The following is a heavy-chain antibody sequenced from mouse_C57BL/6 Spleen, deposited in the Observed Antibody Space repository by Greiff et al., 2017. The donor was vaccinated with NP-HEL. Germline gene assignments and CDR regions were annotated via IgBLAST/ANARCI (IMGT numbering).Heavy chain of an antibody. CDR1: GFNIKDDY. CDR3: TKPPDYHGSSYVGWFAY. J-gene: IGHJ3*01. CDR2: IDPENGDT. D-gene: IGHD1-1*01. Sequence: EVQLQQSGAELVRPGASVKLSCTASGFNIKDDYMHWVKQRPEQGLEWIGWIDPENGDTEYASKFQGKATITADTSSNTAYLQLSSLTSEDTAVYYCTKPPDYHGSSYVGWFAYWGQGTLVTVSA. V-gene: IGHV14-4*01.